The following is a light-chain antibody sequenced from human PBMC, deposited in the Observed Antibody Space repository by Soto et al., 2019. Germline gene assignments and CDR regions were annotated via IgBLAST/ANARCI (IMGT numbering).Light chain of an antibody. V-gene: IGKV3-20*01. CDR1: QSVSSSY. CDR3: QQYGSSPFT. CDR2: GAS. J-gene: IGKJ3*01. Sequence: EIVLTQSPGTLSFSPGERATLSCRSSQSVSSSYLAWYQQKPGQAPRLLIYGASRRATGIPDRFSGSGSGTDFTLTISRLEPEDFAVYYCQQYGSSPFTFGPGTKVDIK.